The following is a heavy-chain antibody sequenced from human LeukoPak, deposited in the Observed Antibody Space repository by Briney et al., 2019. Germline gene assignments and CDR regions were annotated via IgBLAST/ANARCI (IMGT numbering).Heavy chain of an antibody. D-gene: IGHD4-17*01. CDR2: VYSTGVT. CDR3: VRRRGDGDYRPDY. CDR1: GGSMTSRNYS. V-gene: IGHV4-39*01. J-gene: IGHJ4*02. Sequence: SETLSLRCTVSGGSMTSRNYSWGWIRQPPGKGLEWIGGVYSTGVTYYNPSLESRLTISVDTSKNQFSLRLSSVTAADTAVYYCVRRRGDGDYRPDYWGQGTLVTVSS.